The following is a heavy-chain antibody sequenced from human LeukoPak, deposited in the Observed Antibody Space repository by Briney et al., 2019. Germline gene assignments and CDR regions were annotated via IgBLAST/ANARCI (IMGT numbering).Heavy chain of an antibody. V-gene: IGHV1-2*02. CDR1: GYTFSGYY. CDR3: ASSRFLEWLYLLDY. D-gene: IGHD3-3*01. CDR2: INTNSGGT. J-gene: IGHJ4*02. Sequence: ASVKVSCKASGYTFSGYYIHWVRQAPGQGLEWMGWINTNSGGTKYAQRFQGRVTMTRDTSISTAYMEVSRLRSDDTVVYFCASSRFLEWLYLLDYWGQGTLVTVSS.